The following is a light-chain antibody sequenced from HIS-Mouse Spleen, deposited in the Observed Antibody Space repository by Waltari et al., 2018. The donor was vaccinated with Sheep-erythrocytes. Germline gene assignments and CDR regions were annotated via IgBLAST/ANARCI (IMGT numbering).Light chain of an antibody. CDR1: SSDVGGYNY. CDR3: CSYAGSYNHV. Sequence: QSALTQPRSVSGSPGQSVTISCTGTSSDVGGYNYVSWYQKHPGKAPKLMIYDVSTRPSCVPDLFSGSKAGNTASLTISGRQAEDEADYYCCSYAGSYNHVFATGTKVTVL. V-gene: IGLV2-11*01. J-gene: IGLJ1*01. CDR2: DVS.